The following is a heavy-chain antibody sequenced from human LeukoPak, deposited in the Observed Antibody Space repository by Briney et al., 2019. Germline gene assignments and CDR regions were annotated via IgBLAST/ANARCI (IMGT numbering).Heavy chain of an antibody. V-gene: IGHV3-21*01. J-gene: IGHJ4*02. CDR3: ARGYSTSSGWVDY. CDR2: ISGSNSHI. CDR1: GFTFNSYS. D-gene: IGHD1-26*01. Sequence: GGSLRLSCAASGFTFNSYSMNWVRQAPGKGLEWVSSISGSNSHIYYADSMKGRFTISRDNAKNSLYLQMNSLRAEDTAVYYCARGYSTSSGWVDYWGQGTLVTVSS.